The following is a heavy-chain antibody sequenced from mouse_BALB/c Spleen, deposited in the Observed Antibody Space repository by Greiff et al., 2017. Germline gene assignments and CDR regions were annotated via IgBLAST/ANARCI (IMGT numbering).Heavy chain of an antibody. V-gene: IGHV3-2*02. Sequence: EVQLVESGPGLVKPSQSLSLTCTVTGYSITSDYAWNWIRQFPGNKLEWMGYISYSGSTSYNPSLKSRISITRDTSKNQFFLQLNSVTTEDTATYYCARSLIHYYGLFAYWGQGTLVTVSS. CDR2: ISYSGST. D-gene: IGHD1-2*01. CDR3: ARSLIHYYGLFAY. CDR1: GYSITSDYA. J-gene: IGHJ3*01.